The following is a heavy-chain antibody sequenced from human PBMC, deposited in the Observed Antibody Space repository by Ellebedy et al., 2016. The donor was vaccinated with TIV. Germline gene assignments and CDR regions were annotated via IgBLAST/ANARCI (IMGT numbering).Heavy chain of an antibody. V-gene: IGHV1-18*01. CDR2: TSTYSGDK. CDR3: TRDCSSSACHAYYYYYGMDV. D-gene: IGHD2-2*01. Sequence: AASVKVSCKTSGYTFTSYAISWVRHAPGQGLEWMAWTSTYSGDKRFAQKFQDRVTLTTDRSTSTVYMELRSLRSDDSAMYYCTRDCSSSACHAYYYYYGMDVWGQGTSVTVSS. J-gene: IGHJ6*02. CDR1: GYTFTSYA.